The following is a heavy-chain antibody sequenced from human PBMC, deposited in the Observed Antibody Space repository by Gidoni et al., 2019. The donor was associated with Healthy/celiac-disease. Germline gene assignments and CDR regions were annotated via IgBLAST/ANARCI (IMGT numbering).Heavy chain of an antibody. CDR1: GYTFTSYA. V-gene: IGHV7-4-1*02. CDR2: INTNTGNP. J-gene: IGHJ3*02. CDR3: ARDAPRRYYYDSSGMGFDAFDI. D-gene: IGHD3-22*01. Sequence: QVQLVQSGSELKKPGASVKVSCKASGYTFTSYAMNWVRQAPGQGLEWMGWINTNTGNPTYAQGFTGRFVFSLDTSVSTAYLQISSLKAEDTAVYYCARDAPRRYYYDSSGMGFDAFDIWGQGTMVTVSS.